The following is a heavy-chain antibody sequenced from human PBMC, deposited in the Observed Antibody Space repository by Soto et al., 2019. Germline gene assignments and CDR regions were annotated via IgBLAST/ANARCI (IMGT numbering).Heavy chain of an antibody. CDR3: ARFYGSGWYQNWFDP. CDR1: GGSISSYY. V-gene: IGHV4-59*01. D-gene: IGHD6-19*01. Sequence: PSETLSLICTVSGGSISSYYWSWIRQPPGKGLEWIGYIYDSGSTKYNPSLKSRVTISLDTSKNQFALNLTSVTAADTAVYYCARFYGSGWYQNWFDPWGLGTLVTVSS. J-gene: IGHJ5*02. CDR2: IYDSGST.